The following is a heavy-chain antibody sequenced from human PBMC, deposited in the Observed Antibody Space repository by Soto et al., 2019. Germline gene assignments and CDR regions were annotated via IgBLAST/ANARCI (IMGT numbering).Heavy chain of an antibody. D-gene: IGHD3-22*01. V-gene: IGHV4-38-2*02. CDR1: GYSISSGYY. Sequence: SETLSLTCAVSGYSISSGYYWGWIRQPPGKGLEWIGSIYHSGSTYYNPSLKSRVTISVDTSKNQFSLKLSSVTAADTAVYYCAREAPGGYYDSSGYRDFDYWGQGTLVTVPQ. J-gene: IGHJ4*02. CDR3: AREAPGGYYDSSGYRDFDY. CDR2: IYHSGST.